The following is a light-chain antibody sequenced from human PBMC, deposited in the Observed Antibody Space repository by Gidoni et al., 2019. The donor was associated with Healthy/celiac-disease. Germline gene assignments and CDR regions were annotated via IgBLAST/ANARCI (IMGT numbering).Light chain of an antibody. Sequence: EIVMTQSPATLSVSPGERATLSCRASQSVSSNLAWYQQKPGQAPRLLIYGASTRATGIPARLSGSGSGTEFTLTISSLQSEDFAVYYCQQYNNWPCSFGQGTKLEIK. CDR2: GAS. CDR1: QSVSSN. J-gene: IGKJ2*04. CDR3: QQYNNWPCS. V-gene: IGKV3-15*01.